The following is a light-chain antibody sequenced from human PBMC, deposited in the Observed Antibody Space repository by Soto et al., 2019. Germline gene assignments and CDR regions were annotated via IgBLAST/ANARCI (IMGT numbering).Light chain of an antibody. CDR2: GAS. J-gene: IGKJ1*01. Sequence: IGLTHHPNTLSPATLDIATLSCRASQSVSSYLAWYQQKPGQGPRLLIYGASNRATGIPARFSGSGSGTDFTLTISRLQPEDFATYYCQQSYIIPPTLGHVGKVAIK. CDR1: QSVSSY. CDR3: QQSYIIPPT. V-gene: IGKV3-11*01.